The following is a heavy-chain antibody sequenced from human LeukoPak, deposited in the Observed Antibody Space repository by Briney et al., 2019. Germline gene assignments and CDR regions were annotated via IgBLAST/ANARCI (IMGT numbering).Heavy chain of an antibody. CDR3: ARFTDSGGWFDP. D-gene: IGHD6-25*01. Sequence: SETLSLTCTVSGGSISGYYWTWIRQPPGKGLEWIGYIYYNGATKYNPSLKSRVAIDLATSKNQFSLRLSSVTAADTAVYYCARFTDSGGWFDPWGQGTLVTVSS. CDR2: IYYNGAT. J-gene: IGHJ5*02. V-gene: IGHV4-59*01. CDR1: GGSISGYY.